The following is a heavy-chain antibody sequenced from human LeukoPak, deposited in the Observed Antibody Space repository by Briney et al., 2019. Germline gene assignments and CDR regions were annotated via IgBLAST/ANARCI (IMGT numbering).Heavy chain of an antibody. CDR3: AKDQAWLRFDY. J-gene: IGHJ4*02. Sequence: PGGSLRLSCAASGFTFSSYSMNWVRQAPGKGLEWVSYISSSSSTIYYADSVKGRFTISRDNAKTSLYLQMNSLRAEDTAIYYCAKDQAWLRFDYWGQGTLVTVSS. V-gene: IGHV3-48*01. CDR2: ISSSSSTI. D-gene: IGHD5-12*01. CDR1: GFTFSSYS.